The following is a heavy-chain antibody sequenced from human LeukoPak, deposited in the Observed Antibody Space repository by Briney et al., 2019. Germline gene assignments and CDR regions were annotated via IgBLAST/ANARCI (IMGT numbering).Heavy chain of an antibody. D-gene: IGHD3-10*02. CDR3: AELGITMIGGV. J-gene: IGHJ6*04. CDR1: GFTFSGYG. Sequence: GGSLRLSCAASGFTFSGYGMHWVRQAPGKGLEWVTLISYDGSNKYYVDSMKGRFTISRDNSKNTLYLQMNSLRAEDTAVYYCAELGITMIGGVWGKGTTVTTSS. CDR2: ISYDGSNK. V-gene: IGHV3-30*18.